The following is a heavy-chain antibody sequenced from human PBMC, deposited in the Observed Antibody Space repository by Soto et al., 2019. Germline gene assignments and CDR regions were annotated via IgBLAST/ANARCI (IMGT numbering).Heavy chain of an antibody. J-gene: IGHJ5*02. V-gene: IGHV4-59*08. CDR2: ISYSGNT. CDR3: ARRICTSTTCSLSPPGNWLVP. D-gene: IGHD2-2*01. Sequence: SETLSLTCTVSGDSVSSYYWHWIRQPPGKGLEWIASISYSGNTNYNPSLMSRVTISIDTSTNHFSLKVNSVTAADTAVYYCARRICTSTTCSLSPPGNWLVPWGPGALVTVAS. CDR1: GDSVSSYY.